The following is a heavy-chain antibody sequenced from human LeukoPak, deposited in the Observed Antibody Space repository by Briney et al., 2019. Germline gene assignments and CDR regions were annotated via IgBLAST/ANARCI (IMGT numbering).Heavy chain of an antibody. J-gene: IGHJ4*02. CDR1: GFTFDDYT. V-gene: IGHV3-43*01. D-gene: IGHD6-19*01. CDR3: AKEAGTRYFDY. Sequence: GGSLRLSCAASGFTFDDYTMHWVRQTPGKGLEWVSLISWDGGSTFYANSVKGRFTISRDNSKNSLYLQMSSLRTDDTALYYCAKEAGTRYFDYWGQGTLVTVSS. CDR2: ISWDGGST.